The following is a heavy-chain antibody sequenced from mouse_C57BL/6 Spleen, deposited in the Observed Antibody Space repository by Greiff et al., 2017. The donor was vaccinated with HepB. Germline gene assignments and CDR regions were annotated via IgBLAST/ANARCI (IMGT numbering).Heavy chain of an antibody. CDR1: GYTFTDYY. J-gene: IGHJ2*01. V-gene: IGHV1-26*01. D-gene: IGHD1-1*01. CDR3: ARGGTTLVAKDY. CDR2: INPNNGGT. Sequence: EVQLQQSGPELVKPGASVKISCKASGYTFTDYYMNWVKQSHGKSLEWIGDINPNNGGTSYNQKFKGKATLTVDKSSSTAYMELRSLTSEDSAVYYCARGGTTLVAKDYWGQGTTLTVSS.